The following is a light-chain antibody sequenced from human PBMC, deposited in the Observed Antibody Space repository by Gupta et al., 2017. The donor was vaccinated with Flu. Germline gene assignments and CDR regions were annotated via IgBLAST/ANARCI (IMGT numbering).Light chain of an antibody. J-gene: IGKJ4*01. V-gene: IGKV1-39*01. Sequence: DIQMTQSPSSLSASVGDRVTITCRASQTIGSYLNWYQHKEGKAPNLLIYSASSLQGGVPSRFSGSGSVTDFTLTISRLQPDDFATYYCQQSDVTPITFGGGTKLEVK. CDR2: SAS. CDR3: QQSDVTPIT. CDR1: QTIGSY.